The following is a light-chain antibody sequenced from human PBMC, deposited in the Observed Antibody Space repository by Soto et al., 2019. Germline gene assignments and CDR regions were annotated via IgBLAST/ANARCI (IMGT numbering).Light chain of an antibody. CDR3: QQRSNWLT. CDR2: DAS. Sequence: EIVLTQSPATLSLSPGERATLSCRASQSVSSYLAWYQQKPGQAPRLLIYDASSRAPGIPPRFSGSGSGTDFTFTISSLEPEDFAVYYCQQRSNWLTFGGGTEVEIK. CDR1: QSVSSY. V-gene: IGKV3-11*01. J-gene: IGKJ4*01.